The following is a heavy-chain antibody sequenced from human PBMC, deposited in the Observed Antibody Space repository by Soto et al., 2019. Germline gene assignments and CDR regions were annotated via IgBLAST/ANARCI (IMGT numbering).Heavy chain of an antibody. CDR3: ARERSTYYDFWSGYSPSGFDP. J-gene: IGHJ5*02. D-gene: IGHD3-3*01. CDR1: GFTFSSYS. V-gene: IGHV3-21*01. Sequence: GGSLRLSCAASGFTFSSYSMNWVRQAPGKGLEWVSSISSSSSYIYYADLVKGRFTISRDNAKNSLYLQMNSLRAEDTAVYYCARERSTYYDFWSGYSPSGFDPWGQGTLVTVSS. CDR2: ISSSSSYI.